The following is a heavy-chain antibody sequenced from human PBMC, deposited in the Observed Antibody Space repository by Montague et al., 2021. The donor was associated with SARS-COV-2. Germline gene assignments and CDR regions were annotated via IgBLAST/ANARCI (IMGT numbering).Heavy chain of an antibody. D-gene: IGHD1-26*01. CDR3: ARIWGATRGDGFDI. Sequence: PALVKPTQTLTLTCTFSGFSRSTSGMCVSWIRQPPGKALEWLALIDWDDDKYYSTSLKTRLTISRDTSKNQVVLTMTNMDPVDTAMYYCARIWGATRGDGFDIWGQGTMVTVSS. CDR1: GFSRSTSGMC. V-gene: IGHV2-70*01. CDR2: IDWDDDK. J-gene: IGHJ3*02.